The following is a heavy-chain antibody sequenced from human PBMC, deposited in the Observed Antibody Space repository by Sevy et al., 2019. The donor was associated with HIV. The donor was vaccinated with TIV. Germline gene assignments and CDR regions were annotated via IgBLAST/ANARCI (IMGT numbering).Heavy chain of an antibody. D-gene: IGHD3-22*01. CDR3: ARDRYYDASGYYYYYYGMDV. J-gene: IGHJ6*02. CDR1: GFTVSGNY. Sequence: GGSLRLSCEASGFTVSGNYMAWVRLAPGKGLEWVSLIDSGGSTYYADSVKGRFTISRYNAKNTLYLQVNPLRAEDTAVYFCARDRYYDASGYYYYYYGMDVWGQGTTVTVSS. CDR2: IDSGGST. V-gene: IGHV3-66*01.